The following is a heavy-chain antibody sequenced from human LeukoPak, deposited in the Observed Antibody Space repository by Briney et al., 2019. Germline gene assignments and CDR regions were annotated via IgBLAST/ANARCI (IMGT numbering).Heavy chain of an antibody. Sequence: SETLSLTCAVYGGSFSGYYWSWIRQPPGKGLEWIGEINHSGSTNYNPSLKSRVTISVDTSKNRFSLKLSSVTAADTAVYYCARHSYYYDSSGYYAGDAFDIWGQGTMVTVSS. CDR2: INHSGST. D-gene: IGHD3-22*01. V-gene: IGHV4-34*01. CDR1: GGSFSGYY. J-gene: IGHJ3*02. CDR3: ARHSYYYDSSGYYAGDAFDI.